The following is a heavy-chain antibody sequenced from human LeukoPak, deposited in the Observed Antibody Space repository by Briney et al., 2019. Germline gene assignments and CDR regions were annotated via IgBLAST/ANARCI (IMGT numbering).Heavy chain of an antibody. CDR1: GGTFSSYA. CDR3: ASGAFCSSTSCTPFDP. V-gene: IGHV1-69*04. Sequence: ASVKVSCKASGGTFSSYAISWVRQAPGQGLEWMGRIIPILGIANYAQKFQGRVTVTADKSTSTAYMELSSLRSEDTAVYYCASGAFCSSTSCTPFDPWGQGTLVTVSS. CDR2: IIPILGIA. J-gene: IGHJ5*02. D-gene: IGHD2-2*01.